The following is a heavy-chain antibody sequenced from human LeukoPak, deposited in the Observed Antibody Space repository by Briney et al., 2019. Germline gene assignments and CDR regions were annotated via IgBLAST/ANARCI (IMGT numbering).Heavy chain of an antibody. CDR3: ARHVSKPSGAYVDY. V-gene: IGHV4-59*08. Sequence: SETLSLTCTVSGGSISSYYWSWIRQPPGKGLEWIGYIYYSGSTNYNPSLKSRVTISVDTSKNQFSLKLSSVTAADTAVFYCARHVSKPSGAYVDYWGQGTLVTVSS. CDR2: IYYSGST. J-gene: IGHJ4*02. CDR1: GGSISSYY. D-gene: IGHD3-10*01.